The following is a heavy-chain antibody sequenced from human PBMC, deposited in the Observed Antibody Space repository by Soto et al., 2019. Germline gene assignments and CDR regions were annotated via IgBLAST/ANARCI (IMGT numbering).Heavy chain of an antibody. CDR3: ARSRYYDTTGYYPFYYYYYGMDV. CDR1: GYSFSNYW. V-gene: IGHV5-51*01. Sequence: GEYLKISCKGSGYSFSNYWIGWVRQMSGKGLEWMAITFPGNSETRYSPSFQGHVTISVDRSSSTAYLQWSSLKASDTALYYCARSRYYDTTGYYPFYYYYYGMDVWGQGTTVTVSS. CDR2: TFPGNSET. D-gene: IGHD3-22*01. J-gene: IGHJ6*02.